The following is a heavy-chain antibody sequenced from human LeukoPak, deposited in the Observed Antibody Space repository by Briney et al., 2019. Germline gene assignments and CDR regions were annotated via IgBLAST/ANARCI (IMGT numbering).Heavy chain of an antibody. CDR2: ISSSSTYI. CDR1: GFTFSSYS. CDR3: ARIDRGFYSRWTAFAF. V-gene: IGHV3-21*01. D-gene: IGHD2-15*01. Sequence: WGSLRLSCAASGFTFSSYSMNWVCQAPGKGLECVSSISSSSTYIYYADSVKGRFTISRDNAKNSLYLQMNSLRAEDTAVYYCARIDRGFYSRWTAFAFWGQGTMVTVSS. J-gene: IGHJ3*01.